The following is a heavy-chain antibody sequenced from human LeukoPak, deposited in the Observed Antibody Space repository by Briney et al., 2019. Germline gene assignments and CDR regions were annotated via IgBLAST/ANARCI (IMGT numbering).Heavy chain of an antibody. CDR1: GFTFSSYA. V-gene: IGHV3-23*01. Sequence: GGSLRLSCAASGFTFSSYAMTWVRQAPGKGLEWVSGISGSGGSTYYADSVKGRFTISRDNSKNTLYLQMNSLRAEDTAVYYCAKASFYYDLWSGPFASWGQGSLVVVSS. CDR3: AKASFYYDLWSGPFAS. CDR2: ISGSGGST. J-gene: IGHJ4*02. D-gene: IGHD3-3*01.